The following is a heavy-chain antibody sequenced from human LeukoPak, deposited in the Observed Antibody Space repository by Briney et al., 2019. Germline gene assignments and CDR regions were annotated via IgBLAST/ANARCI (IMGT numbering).Heavy chain of an antibody. D-gene: IGHD3-22*01. V-gene: IGHV3-9*01. CDR2: ISWNSGSI. Sequence: PGGSLRLSCAASGFSFSDYYMTWIRQAPGKGLEWVSGISWNSGSIGYADSVKGRFTISRDNAKNSLYLQMNSLRAEDTALYYCAKDTFADSSGYFDYWGQGTLVTVSS. J-gene: IGHJ4*02. CDR1: GFSFSDYY. CDR3: AKDTFADSSGYFDY.